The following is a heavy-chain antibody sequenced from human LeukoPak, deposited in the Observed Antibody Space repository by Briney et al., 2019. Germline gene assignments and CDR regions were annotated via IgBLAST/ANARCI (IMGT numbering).Heavy chain of an antibody. Sequence: SETLSLTCTVSGGSISSHYWSWVRPSPGKGLEWIGYIHYSGSTNYNPSLKSRVTISVDTSKNQFSLKLSSVTAADTAVYYCAMLFGGDYWGQGTLVTVSS. D-gene: IGHD3-10*01. V-gene: IGHV4-59*11. CDR1: GGSISSHY. J-gene: IGHJ4*02. CDR3: AMLFGGDY. CDR2: IHYSGST.